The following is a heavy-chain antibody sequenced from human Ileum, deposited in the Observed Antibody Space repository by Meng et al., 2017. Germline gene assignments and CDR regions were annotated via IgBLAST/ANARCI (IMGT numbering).Heavy chain of an antibody. CDR2: ISGSGGST. CDR1: GFTLSSYA. J-gene: IGHJ4*02. V-gene: IGHV3-23*04. Sequence: GERVRYGGGLVQPGGSLRLSWAAPGFTLSSYAMSWVRQAPGKGLEWVSAISGSGGSTYYADSVKGRFTISRDNSKNTLYLQMNSLRAEDTAVYYCASQYYYDSSGYYYDDYWGQGTLVTVSS. CDR3: ASQYYYDSSGYYYDDY. D-gene: IGHD3-22*01.